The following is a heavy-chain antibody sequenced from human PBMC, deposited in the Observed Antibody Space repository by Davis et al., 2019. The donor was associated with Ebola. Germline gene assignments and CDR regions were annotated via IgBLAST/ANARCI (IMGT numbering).Heavy chain of an antibody. V-gene: IGHV1-69*06. CDR1: GGTFSSYA. Sequence: AASVKVSCKASGGTFSSYAISWVRQAPGQGLEWMGGIIPIFGTANYAQKFQGRVTITADKSTSTAYMELRSLRSDDTAVYYCARARGYCSSTSCSVYYGMDVWGQGTTVTVSS. J-gene: IGHJ6*02. D-gene: IGHD2-2*01. CDR2: IIPIFGTA. CDR3: ARARGYCSSTSCSVYYGMDV.